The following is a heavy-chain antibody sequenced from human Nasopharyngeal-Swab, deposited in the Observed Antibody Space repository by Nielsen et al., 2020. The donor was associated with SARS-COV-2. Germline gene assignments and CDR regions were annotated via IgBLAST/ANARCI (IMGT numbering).Heavy chain of an antibody. CDR2: IYYSGST. D-gene: IGHD5-12*01. V-gene: IGHV4-39*01. CDR1: GGSISSSSYY. CDR3: AIVADYYYYYYYMDV. Sequence: SETLSLTCTVSGGSISSSSYYWGWIRQPPGKGLEWIGSIYYSGSTYYNPSLKSRVTISVDTSKNQFSLKLSSVTAADTAVYYCAIVADYYYYYYYMDVWGKGTTVTVFS. J-gene: IGHJ6*03.